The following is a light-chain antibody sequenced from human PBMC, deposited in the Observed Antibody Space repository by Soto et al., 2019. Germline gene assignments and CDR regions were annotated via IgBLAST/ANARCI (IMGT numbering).Light chain of an antibody. CDR3: QQRSNWLMYT. CDR1: QSVSSY. J-gene: IGKJ2*01. Sequence: DIVLTQSPATLSLTPGERATLSCRASQSVSSYLAWYQQKPGQAPRLLIYDASNRATGIPARFSGSGSGADFTLTISSLEPEDFAVYYCQQRSNWLMYTFGQGTKVDIK. CDR2: DAS. V-gene: IGKV3-11*01.